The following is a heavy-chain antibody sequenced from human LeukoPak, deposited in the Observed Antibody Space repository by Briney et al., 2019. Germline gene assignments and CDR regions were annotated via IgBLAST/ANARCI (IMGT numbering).Heavy chain of an antibody. D-gene: IGHD6-25*01. CDR3: AKDRSSSGPDV. CDR2: ISGNGGST. CDR1: GFTVSSNY. Sequence: GGSLRLSCAASGFTVSSNYMSWVRQAPGKGLEWVSAISGNGGSTYYADSVKGRFTISRDNSKNTLYLQMNSLRAEDTAVYYCAKDRSSSGPDVWGQGTTVTVSS. J-gene: IGHJ6*02. V-gene: IGHV3-23*01.